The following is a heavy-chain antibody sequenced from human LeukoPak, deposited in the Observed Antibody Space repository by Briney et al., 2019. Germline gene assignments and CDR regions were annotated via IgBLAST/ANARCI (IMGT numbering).Heavy chain of an antibody. CDR2: IGSSSSYI. CDR1: GFTFSSYS. CDR3: AGSKQLGQINNWFDP. J-gene: IGHJ5*02. V-gene: IGHV3-21*01. Sequence: GGSLRLSCAASGFTFSSYSMNWVRQAPGKGLEWVSSIGSSSSYIYYADSVKGRFTISRDNAKNSLYLQMNSLRAEDTAVYYCAGSKQLGQINNWFDPWGQGTLVTVSS. D-gene: IGHD6-6*01.